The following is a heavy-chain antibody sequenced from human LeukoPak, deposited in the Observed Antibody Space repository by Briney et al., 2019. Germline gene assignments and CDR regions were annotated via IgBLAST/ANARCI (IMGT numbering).Heavy chain of an antibody. CDR2: VYYSGST. CDR1: GVSVSSGSYY. CDR3: ASHYSGYNWGIDY. V-gene: IGHV4-61*01. D-gene: IGHD5-12*01. J-gene: IGHJ4*02. Sequence: PSETLSLTCTVSGVSVSSGSYYWTWIRQPPGKGLEWIGYVYYSGSTNYNPSLKSRVTISVDTSKNQFSLKLSSVTAADTAVFYCASHYSGYNWGIDYWGQGALVTVSS.